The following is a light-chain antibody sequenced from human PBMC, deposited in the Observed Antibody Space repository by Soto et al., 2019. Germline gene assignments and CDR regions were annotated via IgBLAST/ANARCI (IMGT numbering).Light chain of an antibody. CDR2: AAS. Sequence: AIRMTQSPPSFSASTGDRVTITCRASQGISSYLAWYQQKPGKAPKLLIYAASTLQSGVPSRFSGSGSGTDFTLTISCLQSEDFATYYCQQYYSYPRITFGQGTRLEIK. CDR1: QGISSY. V-gene: IGKV1-8*01. J-gene: IGKJ5*01. CDR3: QQYYSYPRIT.